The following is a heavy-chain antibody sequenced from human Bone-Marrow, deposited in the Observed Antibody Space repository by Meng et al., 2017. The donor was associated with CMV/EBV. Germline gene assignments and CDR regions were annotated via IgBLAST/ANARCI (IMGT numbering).Heavy chain of an antibody. J-gene: IGHJ4*02. CDR3: ARDLKDSSGWYYFDY. Sequence: ASVKVSCKASGYTFISYDINWVRQATGQGLEWMGWVNPNSGNTGHAQKFQGRVTITRDTSISTAYMELSSLRSEDTAVYYCARDLKDSSGWYYFDYWGQGTLVTVSS. CDR2: VNPNSGNT. CDR1: GYTFISYD. V-gene: IGHV1-8*03. D-gene: IGHD6-19*01.